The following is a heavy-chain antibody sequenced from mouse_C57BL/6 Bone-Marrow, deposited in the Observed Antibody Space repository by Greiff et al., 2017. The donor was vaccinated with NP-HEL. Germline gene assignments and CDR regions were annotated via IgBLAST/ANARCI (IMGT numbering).Heavy chain of an antibody. D-gene: IGHD1-1*01. CDR2: IYPRSGNT. J-gene: IGHJ1*03. Sequence: VQLQQSGAELARPGASVKLSCKASGYTFTSYGISWVKQRTGQGLEWIGEIYPRSGNTYYNEKFNGKATLTADKSSSTAYMELRSLTSEDSAVYFCGNYYGSSYAYFDVWGTGTTVTVSS. CDR3: GNYYGSSYAYFDV. CDR1: GYTFTSYG. V-gene: IGHV1-81*01.